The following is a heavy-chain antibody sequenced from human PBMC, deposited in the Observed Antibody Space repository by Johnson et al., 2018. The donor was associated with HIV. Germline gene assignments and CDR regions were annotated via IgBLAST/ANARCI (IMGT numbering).Heavy chain of an antibody. Sequence: VQLVESGGGVVQPGGSLRLSCTASGFSFSSYCMSWVRQAPGKGLEWVANIKQDGSDKYYVDSVKGRFTISRDNAKNTLYLQMNSLRAEDTAVYYCARDPYGSGPYVAFDIWGQWTMVTVSS. CDR3: ARDPYGSGPYVAFDI. J-gene: IGHJ3*02. V-gene: IGHV3-7*01. CDR2: IKQDGSDK. D-gene: IGHD3-10*01. CDR1: GFSFSSYC.